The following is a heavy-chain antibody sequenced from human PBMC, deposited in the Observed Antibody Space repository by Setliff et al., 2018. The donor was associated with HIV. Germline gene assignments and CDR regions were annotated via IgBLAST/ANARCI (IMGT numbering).Heavy chain of an antibody. D-gene: IGHD3-9*01. CDR2: ITPSGGSR. CDR3: ARDVDVYDILTGYHFDY. J-gene: IGHJ4*02. V-gene: IGHV1-46*01. Sequence: ASVKVSWKTSGYTFSSYSLHWVRQGPGQGLEWMGIITPSGGSRSYAQKFQGRLTMTRDMSTSTVHMDLSSLRPEDTAVYYCARDVDVYDILTGYHFDYWGQGTLVTVSS. CDR1: GYTFSSYS.